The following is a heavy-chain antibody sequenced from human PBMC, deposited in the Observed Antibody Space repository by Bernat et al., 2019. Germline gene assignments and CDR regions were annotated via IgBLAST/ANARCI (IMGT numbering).Heavy chain of an antibody. J-gene: IGHJ4*02. CDR1: GYTFTSYG. Sequence: GSSAKVSCKASGYTFTSYGISWVRQAPGQGLEWMGWISAYNGNTNYAQKLQGRVTMTTDTSTSTAYMELRSLRSDDTAVYYCARVSWSGSYSAIALPDNDYWGQGTLVTVSS. CDR2: ISAYNGNT. CDR3: ARVSWSGSYSAIALPDNDY. D-gene: IGHD1-26*01. V-gene: IGHV1-18*01.